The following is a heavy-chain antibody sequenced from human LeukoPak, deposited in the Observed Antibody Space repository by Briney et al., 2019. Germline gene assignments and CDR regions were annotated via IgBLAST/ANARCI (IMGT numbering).Heavy chain of an antibody. CDR3: ARGADYDFWSGHYTSFNNWFDP. CDR1: GYTFTSYA. J-gene: IGHJ5*02. CDR2: INAGNGNT. Sequence: GASVKVSCKASGYTFTSYAMHWVRQAPGQRLEWMGWINAGNGNTKYSQKFQGRVTITRDTSASTAYMELSSLRSEDTAVYYCARGADYDFWSGHYTSFNNWFDPWGQGTLVTVSS. D-gene: IGHD3-3*01. V-gene: IGHV1-3*01.